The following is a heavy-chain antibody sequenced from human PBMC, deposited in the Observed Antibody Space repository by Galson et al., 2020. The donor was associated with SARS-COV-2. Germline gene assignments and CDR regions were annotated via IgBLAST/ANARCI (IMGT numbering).Heavy chain of an antibody. Sequence: GESLKISCAASGFSFSNYAMNWVRQAPGKGLEWVATISGSGTTTYIADSVKGRFTISRDDSKNTLYLQMTSLRAEDTALYYCAKILEVVVVAAAFDYWGPGTLVTVSS. CDR3: AKILEVVVVAAAFDY. CDR2: ISGSGTTT. J-gene: IGHJ4*02. V-gene: IGHV3-23*01. D-gene: IGHD2-15*01. CDR1: GFSFSNYA.